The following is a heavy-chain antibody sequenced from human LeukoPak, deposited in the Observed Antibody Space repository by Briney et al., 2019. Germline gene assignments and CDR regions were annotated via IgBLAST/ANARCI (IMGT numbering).Heavy chain of an antibody. J-gene: IGHJ4*02. Sequence: GGSLRLSCAASGFTFSDYSMNWVRQAPGKGLEWISYIGIDSGNTNYADSVEGRFTISGDKAKNSLYLQMNSLRVEDTAVYYCARDYKYAFDNWGQGTLVTVSS. CDR2: IGIDSGNT. D-gene: IGHD5-24*01. V-gene: IGHV3-48*01. CDR3: ARDYKYAFDN. CDR1: GFTFSDYS.